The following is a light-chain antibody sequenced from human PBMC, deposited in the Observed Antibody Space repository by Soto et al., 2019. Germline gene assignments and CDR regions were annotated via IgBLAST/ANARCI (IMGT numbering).Light chain of an antibody. CDR3: TSYSSSSPVL. CDR1: SSDVGAYNY. Sequence: QSALTQPASVSXSLGQSITISCTGTSSDVGAYNYVSWYQQHPDKAPKLLIFEVTNRPSGVSGRFSGSKSGITASLSISGLQPEDEADYYCTSYSSSSPVLFGGGTKVTVL. J-gene: IGLJ2*01. V-gene: IGLV2-14*01. CDR2: EVT.